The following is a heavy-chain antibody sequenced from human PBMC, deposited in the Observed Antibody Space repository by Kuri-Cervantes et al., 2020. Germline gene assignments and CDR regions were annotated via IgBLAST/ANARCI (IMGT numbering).Heavy chain of an antibody. Sequence: GGSLRLSCAASGFTFSSYSMNWVRQAPGKGLEWVSSISSSSSYIYYADSVKGRFTISRDNAKNSLYLQMNSLRAEDTALYYCAKGLWFGELLSYFDYWGQGTLVTVSS. J-gene: IGHJ4*02. CDR2: ISSSSSYI. V-gene: IGHV3-21*04. CDR3: AKGLWFGELLSYFDY. D-gene: IGHD3-10*01. CDR1: GFTFSSYS.